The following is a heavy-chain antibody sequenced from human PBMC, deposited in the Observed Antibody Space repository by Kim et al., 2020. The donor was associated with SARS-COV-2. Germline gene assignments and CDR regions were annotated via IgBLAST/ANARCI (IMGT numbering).Heavy chain of an antibody. V-gene: IGHV4-39*01. Sequence: TYYNPSLKGRVTISVDTSKNQFSLKLSSVTAADTAVYYCATITAVDFDYGGQGTLVTVSS. D-gene: IGHD5-18*01. CDR2: T. CDR3: ATITAVDFDY. J-gene: IGHJ4*02.